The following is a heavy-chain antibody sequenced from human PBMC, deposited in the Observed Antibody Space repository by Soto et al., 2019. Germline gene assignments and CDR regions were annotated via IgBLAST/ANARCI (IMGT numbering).Heavy chain of an antibody. D-gene: IGHD5-18*01. CDR1: GGSISSYY. Sequence: QVQLQESGPGLVKPSETLSLTCTVSGGSISSYYWSWIRQPPGKGLEWIGYIYYSGSTNYNPSLKSRVTISVDTSKNQFSLKLSSVTAADTAVYYCARDNGYSYGYTLDHWGQRTLVTVSS. CDR2: IYYSGST. J-gene: IGHJ4*02. CDR3: ARDNGYSYGYTLDH. V-gene: IGHV4-59*01.